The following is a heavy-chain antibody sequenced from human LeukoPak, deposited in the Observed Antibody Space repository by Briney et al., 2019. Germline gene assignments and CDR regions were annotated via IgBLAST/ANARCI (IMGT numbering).Heavy chain of an antibody. D-gene: IGHD6-19*01. CDR3: AKGYSSGWSEGFLDY. V-gene: IGHV3-30*04. Sequence: PGGSLRLPCAASGFTFSSYAMHWVRQAPGKGLEWVAVISYDGSNKYYADSVRGRFTMSRDNSKKTLYLQMNSLRAEDAAVYYCAKGYSSGWSEGFLDYWGQGSLVTVSS. CDR1: GFTFSSYA. J-gene: IGHJ4*02. CDR2: ISYDGSNK.